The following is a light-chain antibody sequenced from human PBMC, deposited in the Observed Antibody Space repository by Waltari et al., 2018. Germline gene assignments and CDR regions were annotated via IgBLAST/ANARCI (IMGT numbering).Light chain of an antibody. CDR2: AVS. CDR3: CSYAGSSTWV. V-gene: IGLV2-23*02. Sequence: QSALTQPASVSGSPGQSITISCPGTSSDGGGYNLVSWYQQHPGKAHKLMLYAVSKRRSGVSNRFFGAKSGHTASLPILGRQAEDEAYYYCCSYAGSSTWVFGVGTKLTVL. J-gene: IGLJ3*02. CDR1: SSDGGGYNL.